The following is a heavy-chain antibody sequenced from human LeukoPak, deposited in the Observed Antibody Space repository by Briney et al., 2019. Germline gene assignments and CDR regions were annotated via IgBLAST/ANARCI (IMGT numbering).Heavy chain of an antibody. CDR3: ATDHEFDS. CDR2: FDPEDGET. V-gene: IGHV1-24*01. CDR1: GYTLTELS. Sequence: ASVKLFCKVSGYTLTELSMQCVPHPPRKALEWMGDFDPEDGETIYTQKSQHRVNKTEHTYTDTPHIELDSLISEHTGVYHCATDHEFDSWGQGTLVTVSS. J-gene: IGHJ5*01.